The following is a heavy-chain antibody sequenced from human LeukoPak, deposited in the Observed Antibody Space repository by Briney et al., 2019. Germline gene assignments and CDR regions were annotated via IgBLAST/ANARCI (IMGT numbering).Heavy chain of an antibody. V-gene: IGHV4-34*01. CDR3: ARGLEGYSYGYSEFDY. D-gene: IGHD5-18*01. Sequence: SETLSLTCAVSGGPFSGYSWNWIRQPPGKGLEWIGEINHSGSTNYNPSLKNQVTMSTDTSKNQFSLRLSSVTAADTAVYYCARGLEGYSYGYSEFDYWGQGALVTVSS. CDR1: GGPFSGYS. J-gene: IGHJ4*02. CDR2: INHSGST.